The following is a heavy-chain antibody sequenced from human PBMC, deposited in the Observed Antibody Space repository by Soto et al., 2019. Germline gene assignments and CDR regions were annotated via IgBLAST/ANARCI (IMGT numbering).Heavy chain of an antibody. D-gene: IGHD2-15*01. CDR1: GGSISPYY. CDR2: IYYAGTT. V-gene: IGHV4-59*12. J-gene: IGHJ6*02. CDR3: ARGVGYCSGGSCPLHDYYYYGMDV. Sequence: SETLSLTCTVSGGSISPYYWSWIRQPPGKGLEWVGYIYYAGTTSYNPSLKSRVTISLETSKSQFSLRLSSVTAADTAVYYCARGVGYCSGGSCPLHDYYYYGMDVWGQGTTVTVSS.